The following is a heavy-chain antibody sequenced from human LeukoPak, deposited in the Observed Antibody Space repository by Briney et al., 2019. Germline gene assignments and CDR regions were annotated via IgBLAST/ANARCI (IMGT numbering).Heavy chain of an antibody. CDR3: ARAPGNLGIYHYGVDV. CDR2: ISGYNGNT. V-gene: IGHV1-18*01. J-gene: IGHJ6*02. Sequence: GASVKVSCKASGYTFTNYDFNWMRQATGQGLEWMGWISGYNGNTNYAQKFQGRLTMTTDTSTSTAYMELRSLRSDDTAVYYCARAPGNLGIYHYGVDVWGQGTTVTVSS. D-gene: IGHD7-27*01. CDR1: GYTFTNYD.